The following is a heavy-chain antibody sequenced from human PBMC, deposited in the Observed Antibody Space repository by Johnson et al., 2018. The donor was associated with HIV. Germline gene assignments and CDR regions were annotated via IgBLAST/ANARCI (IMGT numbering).Heavy chain of an antibody. V-gene: IGHV3-13*01. CDR1: GFTFSNYD. Sequence: VQLVESGGGLIQPGGSLRLSCAASGFTFSNYDMYWVRQPTGKGLEWVSGLGTAGDTYYAGCLKGRFTISREDAKNSWYLQMNSLRAEDTAVYYCARVDRSWAFDIWGQGTMVTVSS. D-gene: IGHD3-16*02. CDR2: LGTAGDT. J-gene: IGHJ3*02. CDR3: ARVDRSWAFDI.